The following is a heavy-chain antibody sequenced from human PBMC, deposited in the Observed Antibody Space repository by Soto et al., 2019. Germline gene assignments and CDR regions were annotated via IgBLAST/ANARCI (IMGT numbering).Heavy chain of an antibody. D-gene: IGHD3-22*01. Sequence: SETLSLTCAVYGGSFSGYYWSWIRQPPGKGLEWIGEINHSGSTNYNPSLKSRVTISVDTSKNQYSLKLSSVTAADTAVYYCARGPSGYYYGYWGQGTLVTVSS. V-gene: IGHV4-34*01. CDR2: INHSGST. J-gene: IGHJ4*02. CDR1: GGSFSGYY. CDR3: ARGPSGYYYGY.